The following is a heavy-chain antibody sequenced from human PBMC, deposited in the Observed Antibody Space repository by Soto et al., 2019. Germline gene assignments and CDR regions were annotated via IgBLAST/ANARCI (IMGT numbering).Heavy chain of an antibody. Sequence: QVQLVQSGAEVKKPGASVKVSCKASGYTFTSYDINWVRQATGQGLEWMGWMNPNSGNTGYAQKFQGRVTMTRNTSIRTAYMELSSLRSEDTAVYYCARAEGLYTAMGSDYYGMDVWGQGTTVTVSS. D-gene: IGHD5-18*01. CDR3: ARAEGLYTAMGSDYYGMDV. V-gene: IGHV1-8*01. J-gene: IGHJ6*02. CDR1: GYTFTSYD. CDR2: MNPNSGNT.